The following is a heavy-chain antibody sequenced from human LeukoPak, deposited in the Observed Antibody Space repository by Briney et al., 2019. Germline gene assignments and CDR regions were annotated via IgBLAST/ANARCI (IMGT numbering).Heavy chain of an antibody. CDR2: INHSGST. D-gene: IGHD3-3*01. J-gene: IGHJ4*02. Sequence: SETLSLTCTVSGGSISSSSYYWSWIRQPPGKGLEWIGEINHSGSTNYNPSLKSRVTISVDTSKNQFSLKLSSVTAADTAVYYCARGPAHTYDFWSGYRYWGQGTLVTVSS. CDR3: ARGPAHTYDFWSGYRY. CDR1: GGSISSSSYY. V-gene: IGHV4-39*07.